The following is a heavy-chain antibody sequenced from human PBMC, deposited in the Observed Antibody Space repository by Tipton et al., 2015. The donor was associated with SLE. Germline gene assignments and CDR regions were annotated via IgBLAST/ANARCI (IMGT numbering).Heavy chain of an antibody. V-gene: IGHV4-34*01. CDR1: GYTFTSYG. J-gene: IGHJ5*02. D-gene: IGHD3-10*01. CDR2: INHSGST. CDR3: ARGIYGSGTMFDP. Sequence: QSGAEVKKPGASVKVSCKASGYTFTSYGISWVRQAPGQGLEWIGEINHSGSTNYNPSLKSRVTISVDTSKNQFSLKLSSVTAADTAVYYCARGIYGSGTMFDPWGQGTLVTVSS.